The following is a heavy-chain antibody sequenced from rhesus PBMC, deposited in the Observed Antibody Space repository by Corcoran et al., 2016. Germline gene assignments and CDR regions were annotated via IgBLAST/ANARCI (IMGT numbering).Heavy chain of an antibody. D-gene: IGHD1-20*01. V-gene: IGHV3-16*02. CDR1: GFTFSNYW. J-gene: IGHJ4*01. Sequence: EVQLVESGGGLVQPGGSLRLSCAASGFTFSNYWMSWVLRDPGKGGDGVGRIKNKADGGTAAYAEAVKGIFTISRDDAKNTLYLQMNSLKTEDTAVYDCAREPGGWNSNYYDYWGQGVLVTVSS. CDR2: IKNKADGGTA. CDR3: AREPGGWNSNYYDY.